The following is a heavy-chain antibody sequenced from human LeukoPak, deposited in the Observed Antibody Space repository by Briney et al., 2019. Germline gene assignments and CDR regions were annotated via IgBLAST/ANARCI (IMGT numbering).Heavy chain of an antibody. Sequence: SGTLSLTCTVSGGSISSGSYYWSWIRQPAGKGLEWIGRIYTSGSTNYNPSLKSRVTISVDTSKNQFSLKLSSVTAADTAVYYCARANYYDSSGYSRGAFDIWGQGTMVTVSS. CDR2: IYTSGST. V-gene: IGHV4-61*02. J-gene: IGHJ3*02. D-gene: IGHD3-22*01. CDR1: GGSISSGSYY. CDR3: ARANYYDSSGYSRGAFDI.